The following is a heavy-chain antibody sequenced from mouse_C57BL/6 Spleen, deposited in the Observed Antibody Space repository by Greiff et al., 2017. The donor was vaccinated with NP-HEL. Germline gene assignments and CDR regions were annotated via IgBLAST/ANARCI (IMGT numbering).Heavy chain of an antibody. V-gene: IGHV1-82*01. CDR1: GYAFSSSW. J-gene: IGHJ2*01. Sequence: LQQSGPELVKPGASVKISCKASGYAFSSSWMNWVKQRPGKGLEWIGRIYPGDGDTNYNGKFKGKATLTADKSSSTAYMQLSSLTSEDSAVYFCAREDSYYFDYWGQGTTLTVSS. CDR3: AREDSYYFDY. CDR2: IYPGDGDT.